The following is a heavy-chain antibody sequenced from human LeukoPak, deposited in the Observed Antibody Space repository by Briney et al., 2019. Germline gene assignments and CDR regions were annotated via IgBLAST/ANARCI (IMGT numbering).Heavy chain of an antibody. CDR3: ARDRVAGTWVKRSYWYFDL. CDR1: GYTFTSYG. CDR2: ISAYNGNT. Sequence: ASVKVSCKASGYTFTSYGISWVRQAPGQGLEWMGWISAYNGNTNYAQKLQGRVTMTTDTSTSTAYMELRSLRSDDTAVYYCARDRVAGTWVKRSYWYFDLWGRGTLVTVSS. D-gene: IGHD6-19*01. J-gene: IGHJ2*01. V-gene: IGHV1-18*01.